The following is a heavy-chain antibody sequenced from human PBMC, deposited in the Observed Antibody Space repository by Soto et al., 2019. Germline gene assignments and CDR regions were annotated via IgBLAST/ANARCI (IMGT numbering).Heavy chain of an antibody. CDR3: ARAGGTTVTGLWHFDS. CDR1: GFTFNTYS. CDR2: IWYDGTQK. D-gene: IGHD4-17*01. V-gene: IGHV3-33*01. Sequence: QVQLEESGGGVVQPGRSLRLSCEASGFTFNTYSMHWVRQPPGKGLEWLAAIWYDGTQKYYADSVKGRFIISRDNSKKTLYLEMNSLRAEDTAVYYCARAGGTTVTGLWHFDSWGQGTLFTVSS. J-gene: IGHJ4*02.